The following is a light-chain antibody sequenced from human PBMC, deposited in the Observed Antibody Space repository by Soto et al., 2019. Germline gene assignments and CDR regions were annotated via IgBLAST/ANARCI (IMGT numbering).Light chain of an antibody. CDR1: SSDIGGYNY. CDR3: SSFTSRHTYV. CDR2: DVS. V-gene: IGLV2-14*01. Sequence: QSALTQPASGSGSPGQATTISCTGTSSDIGGYNYVSWYQQLPGEAPKLIIYDVSDRPSGVSTRFSGSKSGNTASLTISGLQAEDEGDYYCSSFTSRHTYVFGTGTKVTV. J-gene: IGLJ1*01.